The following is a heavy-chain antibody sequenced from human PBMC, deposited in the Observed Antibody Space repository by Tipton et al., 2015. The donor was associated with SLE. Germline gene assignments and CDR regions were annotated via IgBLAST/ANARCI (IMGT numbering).Heavy chain of an antibody. V-gene: IGHV3-30*07. J-gene: IGHJ4*02. D-gene: IGHD3-22*01. Sequence: GRFTISRDNSKNTLYLQMNSLRAEDTAVYYCARGVDSSGLDYWSQGTLVTVSS. CDR3: ARGVDSSGLDY.